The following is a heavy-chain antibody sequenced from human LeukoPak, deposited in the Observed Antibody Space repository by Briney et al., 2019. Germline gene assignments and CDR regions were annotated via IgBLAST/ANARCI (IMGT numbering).Heavy chain of an antibody. CDR3: AKGGFGVVIGMIDY. D-gene: IGHD3-3*01. CDR2: ISGSGGST. V-gene: IGHV3-23*01. CDR1: GFTFSSYA. Sequence: GGSLRLSCAASGFTFSSYAMSWVRQAPGKGLEWVSAISGSGGSTYYADSVKGRFTISRDNSKNTLYLQMNSLRAEDTAVYYCAKGGFGVVIGMIDYWGQGTLVTVSS. J-gene: IGHJ4*02.